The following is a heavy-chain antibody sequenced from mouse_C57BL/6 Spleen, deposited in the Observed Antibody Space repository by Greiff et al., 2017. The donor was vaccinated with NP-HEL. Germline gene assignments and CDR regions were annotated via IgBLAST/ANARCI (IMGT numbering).Heavy chain of an antibody. CDR1: GYSITSGYY. D-gene: IGHD1-1*01. CDR3: ARDRGYYGSPYYFDY. V-gene: IGHV3-6*01. Sequence: DVKLVESGPGLVKPSQSLSLTCSVTGYSITSGYYWNWIRQFPGNKLEWMGYISYDGSNNYNPSLKNRISITRDTSKNQFFLKLNSVTTEDTATYYCARDRGYYGSPYYFDYWGQGTTLTVSS. J-gene: IGHJ2*01. CDR2: ISYDGSN.